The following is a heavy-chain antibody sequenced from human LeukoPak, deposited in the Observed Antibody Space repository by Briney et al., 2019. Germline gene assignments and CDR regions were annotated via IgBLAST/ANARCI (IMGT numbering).Heavy chain of an antibody. J-gene: IGHJ4*02. V-gene: IGHV3-23*01. Sequence: PGGSLRLSCAASEFTFSSYAMSWVRQAPGKGLEWVSGISGSGDSTYFADSVKGRFIISRDNSKNTLYLQMNSLRAEDTAVYYCAKEMYYYDSSGYYYERFDYWGQGTLVTVSS. CDR1: EFTFSSYA. D-gene: IGHD3-22*01. CDR2: ISGSGDST. CDR3: AKEMYYYDSSGYYYERFDY.